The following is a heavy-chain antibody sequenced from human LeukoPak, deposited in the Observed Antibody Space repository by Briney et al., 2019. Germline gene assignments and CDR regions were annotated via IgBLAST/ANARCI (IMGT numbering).Heavy chain of an antibody. CDR3: ASGGSYFDY. D-gene: IGHD3-10*01. V-gene: IGHV3-23*01. J-gene: IGHJ4*02. CDR1: GFTFSSYA. Sequence: PGGSLRLSCAASGFTFSSYAMSWVRQAPGKGLEWVSAISGSGGSTYYADSVKGRSTISRDNSKNTLYLQMNSLTVEDTAVYYCASGGSYFDYWGQGTLVTVSS. CDR2: ISGSGGST.